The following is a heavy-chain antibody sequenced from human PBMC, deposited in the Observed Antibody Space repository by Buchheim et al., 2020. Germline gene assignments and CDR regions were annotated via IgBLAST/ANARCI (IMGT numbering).Heavy chain of an antibody. CDR2: INHSGST. CDR3: ARAGGYSSSWYDY. J-gene: IGHJ4*02. D-gene: IGHD6-13*01. Sequence: QVQLQQWGAGLLKPSETLSLTCAVYGGSFSGYYWSWIRQPPGKGLEWIGEINHSGSTNYNPSLKSRVTITVDTYKNQFSLKLSSVTAADTAVYYCARAGGYSSSWYDYWGQGTL. V-gene: IGHV4-34*01. CDR1: GGSFSGYY.